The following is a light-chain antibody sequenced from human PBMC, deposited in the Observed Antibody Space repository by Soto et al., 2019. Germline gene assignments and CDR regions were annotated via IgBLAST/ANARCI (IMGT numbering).Light chain of an antibody. CDR3: QQANSFPFI. J-gene: IGKJ2*01. V-gene: IGKV1D-12*01. CDR2: GAS. CDR1: RDISTW. Sequence: DIQMTQSPSSVSASVGDRVTITCRASRDISTWLAWYQQKPGKAPKLLIYGASNLQSGVPSRFSGRGSGTDFTLTISSLQPEDFGTHYCQQANSFPFIFAQGTQVDIX.